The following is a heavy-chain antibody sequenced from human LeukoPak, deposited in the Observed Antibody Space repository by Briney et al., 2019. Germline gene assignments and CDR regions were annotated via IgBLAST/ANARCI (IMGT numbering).Heavy chain of an antibody. D-gene: IGHD2-21*01. V-gene: IGHV3-23*01. CDR2: ISGSGGST. CDR1: GFTFSSYA. Sequence: GGSLRLSCAASGFTFSSYAMSWVRQAPGKGLEWVSAISGSGGSTYYADSVKGRFTISRDNSKNTLYLQMNSLRAEDTAVYYCAKDLVLGVVIATYYFDYWGQGTLVTVSS. J-gene: IGHJ4*02. CDR3: AKDLVLGVVIATYYFDY.